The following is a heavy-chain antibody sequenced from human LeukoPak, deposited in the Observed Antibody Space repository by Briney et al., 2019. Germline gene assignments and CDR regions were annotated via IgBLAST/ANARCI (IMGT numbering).Heavy chain of an antibody. CDR2: ISGSGGST. V-gene: IGHV3-23*01. Sequence: GGSLRLSCAASGFTFSSYAMSWVRQAPGKGLEWVSAISGSGGSTYYADSVKGRFTISRDDSKNTLYLQMNSLRAEDTAVYYCAKSFGGWRGYYFDYWGQGTLVTVSS. CDR1: GFTFSSYA. CDR3: AKSFGGWRGYYFDY. J-gene: IGHJ4*02. D-gene: IGHD6-19*01.